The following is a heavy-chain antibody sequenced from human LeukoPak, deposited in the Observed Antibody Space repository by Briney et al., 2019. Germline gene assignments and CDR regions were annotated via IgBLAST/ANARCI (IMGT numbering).Heavy chain of an antibody. D-gene: IGHD6-19*01. J-gene: IGHJ4*02. CDR3: ARAETYSSGWYDPFFDY. V-gene: IGHV4-4*02. Sequence: PSGTLSLTCAVSGGSISSSNWWSWIRQPPGKGLEWIGEIYHSGSSYYNPSLKSRVTISVDTSKNQFSLKLRSVTAADTAVYHCARAETYSSGWYDPFFDYWGQGTLVTVST. CDR2: IYHSGSS. CDR1: GGSISSSNW.